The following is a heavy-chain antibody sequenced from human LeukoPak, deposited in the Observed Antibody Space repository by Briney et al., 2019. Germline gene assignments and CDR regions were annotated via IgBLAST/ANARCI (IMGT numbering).Heavy chain of an antibody. J-gene: IGHJ4*02. CDR2: INPGGRST. V-gene: IGHV1-46*01. D-gene: IGHD3-22*01. CDR3: ATNYDVTSY. Sequence: GASVKVSCKASGYTFTNYYIHWVRQAPGQGLEWMGIINPGGRSTSYAQKFQGRVTMTRDTSTSTVYMELSSLRAEDTAVYYCATNYDVTSYWGQGTLVTVSS. CDR1: GYTFTNYY.